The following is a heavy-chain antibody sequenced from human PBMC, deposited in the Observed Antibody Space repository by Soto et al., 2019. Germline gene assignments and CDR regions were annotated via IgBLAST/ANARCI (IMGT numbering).Heavy chain of an antibody. CDR3: ARDFGYKYGYDAFDI. CDR1: GFTFSIYA. D-gene: IGHD5-18*01. V-gene: IGHV3-23*01. CDR2: ISGSGGST. Sequence: GSLRLSCAASGFTFSIYAMSWVRQAPGKGLEWVSGISGSGGSTYYVDSVKGRFTISRDNSKNTLYLQMNSLRAEDTAVYYCARDFGYKYGYDAFDIWGQGTMVTVSS. J-gene: IGHJ3*02.